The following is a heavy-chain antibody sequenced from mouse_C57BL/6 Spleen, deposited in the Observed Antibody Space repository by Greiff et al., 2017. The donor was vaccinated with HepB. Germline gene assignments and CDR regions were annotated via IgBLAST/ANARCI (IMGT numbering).Heavy chain of an antibody. Sequence: QVHVKQSGAELVKPGASVKVSCKASGYTFTSYWMHWVKQRPGQGLEWIGRIHPSDSDTNYNQKFKGKATLTVDKSSSTAYMQLSSLTSEDSAVYYCAIVLDSSGYVLFFDYWGQGTTLTVSS. D-gene: IGHD3-2*02. CDR3: AIVLDSSGYVLFFDY. CDR1: GYTFTSYW. V-gene: IGHV1-74*01. CDR2: IHPSDSDT. J-gene: IGHJ2*01.